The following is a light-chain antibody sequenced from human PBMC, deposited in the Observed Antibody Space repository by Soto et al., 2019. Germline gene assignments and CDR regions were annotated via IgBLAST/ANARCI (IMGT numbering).Light chain of an antibody. Sequence: QSVLTQPASVSGSPGQSITISCTGASGDFGGYNYVSWYQQHPGKAPQLLIYGVTNRPSGGSNRFSGSKSGNTASLTISGLQADDEAEYYCNSYTNSNTLPVFGTGTKVTVL. CDR1: SGDFGGYNY. CDR2: GVT. CDR3: NSYTNSNTLPV. J-gene: IGLJ1*01. V-gene: IGLV2-14*03.